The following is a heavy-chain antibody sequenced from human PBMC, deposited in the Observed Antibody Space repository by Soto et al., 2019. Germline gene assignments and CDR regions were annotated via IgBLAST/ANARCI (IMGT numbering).Heavy chain of an antibody. J-gene: IGHJ6*03. Sequence: SLRLSCAASGFIFSSYGMHWVRQAPGKGLEWVADIRYDGSEQYYADSVKGRFTISRDNAKNSLYLQMNSLRAEDTAVYYCAKAYGDYSYYYMDVWGKGTTVTVSS. V-gene: IGHV3-33*03. D-gene: IGHD4-17*01. CDR3: AKAYGDYSYYYMDV. CDR2: IRYDGSEQ. CDR1: GFIFSSYG.